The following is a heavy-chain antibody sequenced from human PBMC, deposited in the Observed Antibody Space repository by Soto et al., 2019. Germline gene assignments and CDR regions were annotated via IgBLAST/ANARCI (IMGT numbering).Heavy chain of an antibody. CDR3: VRQGIGVLRGLVAV. CDR1: GDSISGYN. J-gene: IGHJ6*02. CDR2: FRSGGGT. D-gene: IGHD3-10*01. V-gene: IGHV4-4*08. Sequence: QVQLQESGPGLVKPSETLSLTCTVSGDSISGYNLAWIRQTPGKGLEWIGYFRSGGGTSYNPSLKSRVATSADTSTDQFSLTLSSVTAADTAVYYCVRQGIGVLRGLVAVWGQGTTVTVSS.